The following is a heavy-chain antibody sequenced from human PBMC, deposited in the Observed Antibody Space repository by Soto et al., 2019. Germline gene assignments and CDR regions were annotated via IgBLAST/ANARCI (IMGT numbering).Heavy chain of an antibody. D-gene: IGHD1-26*01. Sequence: XGSLRLSSAASGFTFSDHEIDWVRQAPGKGLEWVGRTRNKAHSYTTEYAASVKDRFTISRDNSKNSVYVQMNSLRTEDTPVYYCVRAHSGPYTFDYWGQGTLVTVSS. V-gene: IGHV3-72*01. J-gene: IGHJ4*02. CDR3: VRAHSGPYTFDY. CDR1: GFTFSDHE. CDR2: TRNKAHSYTT.